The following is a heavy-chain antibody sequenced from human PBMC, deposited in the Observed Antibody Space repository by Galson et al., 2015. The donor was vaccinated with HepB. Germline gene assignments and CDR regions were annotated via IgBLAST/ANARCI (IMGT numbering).Heavy chain of an antibody. CDR3: ARVADYHDEGVAFDI. D-gene: IGHD4-11*01. J-gene: IGHJ3*02. Sequence: SVKVSCKASGYTFTSYGISWVRQAPGQGLEWMGWISAYNGNTNYAQKLQGRVTMTTDTSTSTAYMELRSLRSDDTAVYYCARVADYHDEGVAFDIWGQGTMVTVSS. CDR2: ISAYNGNT. V-gene: IGHV1-18*01. CDR1: GYTFTSYG.